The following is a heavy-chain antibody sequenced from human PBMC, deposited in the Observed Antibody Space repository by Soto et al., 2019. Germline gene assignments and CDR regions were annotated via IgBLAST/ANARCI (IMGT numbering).Heavy chain of an antibody. J-gene: IGHJ4*02. D-gene: IGHD5-12*01. V-gene: IGHV3-23*01. CDR1: GFIFSNYA. CDR3: VKDFRVGYDWTHD. CDR2: IRGSGGPT. Sequence: DVQLLESGGDLVQPGGSLRLSCAASGFIFSNYAMSWVRQAPGKGLEWVSLIRGSGGPTNYADSVKGRFTVSRDNSKTILLLQINSLRAEDTAVYYCVKDFRVGYDWTHDWGQGTLVTVSS.